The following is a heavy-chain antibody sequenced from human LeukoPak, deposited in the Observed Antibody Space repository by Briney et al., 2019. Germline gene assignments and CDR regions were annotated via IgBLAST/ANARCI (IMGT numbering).Heavy chain of an antibody. V-gene: IGHV4-39*01. D-gene: IGHD3-10*01. CDR3: AANSADYNTLGSSYKV. CDR1: GGSISSSSYY. CDR2: IYYSGST. J-gene: IGHJ4*02. Sequence: SETLSLTCTVSGGSISSSSYYWSWIRQPPGKGLEWIGSIYYSGSTYYNPSLKSRVTISVDTSKNQFSLKLSSVTAADTAVYYCAANSADYNTLGSSYKVWGQGTLVTVSS.